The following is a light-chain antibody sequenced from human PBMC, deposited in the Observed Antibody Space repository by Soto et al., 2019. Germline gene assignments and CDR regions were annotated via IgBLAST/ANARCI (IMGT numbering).Light chain of an antibody. CDR3: QQRSNWPIT. J-gene: IGKJ5*01. CDR2: DAS. CDR1: QSVGSL. Sequence: EIVLTQSPATLSLSPGEGATLSCRASQSVGSLLAWYQQKPGQAPRLVIYDASNGATGIPARFSGSGSGTDFTLTISSLEHEDFAVYYCQQRSNWPITFGQGTRLEIK. V-gene: IGKV3-11*01.